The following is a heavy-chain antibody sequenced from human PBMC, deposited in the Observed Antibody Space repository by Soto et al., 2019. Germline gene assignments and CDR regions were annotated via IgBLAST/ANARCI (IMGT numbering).Heavy chain of an antibody. CDR1: CGYISSGGYY. CDR2: IYYSGST. CDR3: ARAAHYSSPFRWFDP. V-gene: IGHV4-31*03. D-gene: IGHD6-13*01. Sequence: LSLRCSVSCGYISSGGYYCSWISQHPGKGLEWIGYIYYSGSTYYNPSLKSRVTISVDTSKNQFSLKLSSVTAADTAVYYCARAAHYSSPFRWFDPWGQGTLVTVSS. J-gene: IGHJ5*02.